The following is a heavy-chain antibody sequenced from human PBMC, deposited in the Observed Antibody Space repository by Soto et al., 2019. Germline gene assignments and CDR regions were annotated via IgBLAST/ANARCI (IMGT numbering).Heavy chain of an antibody. CDR2: ISSSSRYT. Sequence: EVQLVESGGGLVKPGGSLRLSCTASAFAFNSYSMNWVRQAPGKGLEWVSSISSSSRYTYYSDSVKGRFTVSRDNAKNSLYLQMNSLRAEDTAVYYCARALAAVPGTFDSWGQGTLVTVSS. CDR3: ARALAAVPGTFDS. CDR1: AFAFNSYS. D-gene: IGHD6-19*01. J-gene: IGHJ4*02. V-gene: IGHV3-21*06.